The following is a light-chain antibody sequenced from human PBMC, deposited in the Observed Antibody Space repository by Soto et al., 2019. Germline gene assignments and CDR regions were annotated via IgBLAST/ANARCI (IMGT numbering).Light chain of an antibody. V-gene: IGLV1-40*01. Sequence: QSVLTQPPSVSGAPGQRVTISCTGSSSNIGAGYDVHWYQQLPGTAPKLLIYGNSNRPSGVPDRFCGSKSGTSASLAITGLQAEAEADYDCQSYDSSLSATNWVFGGGTKLTVL. J-gene: IGLJ3*02. CDR1: SSNIGAGYD. CDR2: GNS. CDR3: QSYDSSLSATNWV.